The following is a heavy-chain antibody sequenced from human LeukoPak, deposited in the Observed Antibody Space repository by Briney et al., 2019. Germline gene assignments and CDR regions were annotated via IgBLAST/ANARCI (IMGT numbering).Heavy chain of an antibody. J-gene: IGHJ4*02. Sequence: SQTLSLTCTVSGGSISSGSYYWSWIRQPPGKGLEWIGYIYYSGSTNYNPSLKSRVTISVDTSKNQFSLKLNSVTAADTAVYYCARSNSSSPTFDYWGQGTLVTVSS. CDR3: ARSNSSSPTFDY. D-gene: IGHD6-6*01. V-gene: IGHV4-61*01. CDR1: GGSISSGSYY. CDR2: IYYSGST.